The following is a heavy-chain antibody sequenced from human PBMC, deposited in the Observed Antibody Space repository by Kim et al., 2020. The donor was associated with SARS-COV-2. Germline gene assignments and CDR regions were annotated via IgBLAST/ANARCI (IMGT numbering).Heavy chain of an antibody. CDR3: AKDKSVLRFLEWLKGFDY. Sequence: GGSLRLSCAASGFTFSSYAMSWVRQAPGKGLEWVSAISGSGGSTYYADSVKGRFTISRDNSKNTLYLQMNSLRAEDTAVYYCAKDKSVLRFLEWLKGFDYWGQGTLVTVSS. J-gene: IGHJ4*02. CDR1: GFTFSSYA. CDR2: ISGSGGST. D-gene: IGHD3-3*01. V-gene: IGHV3-23*01.